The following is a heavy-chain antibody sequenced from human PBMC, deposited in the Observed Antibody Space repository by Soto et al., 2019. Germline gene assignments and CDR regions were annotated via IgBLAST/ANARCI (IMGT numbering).Heavy chain of an antibody. D-gene: IGHD1-26*01. Sequence: QVQLVQSGAEVKKPGASVKVSCKASGYTFTSYGISWVRQAPGQGLEWMGWISAYNGNTKYAQKLQGRVTTTTDTSRSTAYMELRRLRSDDTAVYYCARDLGGSDYAPVDYWGQGTLVTVSS. CDR1: GYTFTSYG. CDR3: ARDLGGSDYAPVDY. J-gene: IGHJ4*02. CDR2: ISAYNGNT. V-gene: IGHV1-18*01.